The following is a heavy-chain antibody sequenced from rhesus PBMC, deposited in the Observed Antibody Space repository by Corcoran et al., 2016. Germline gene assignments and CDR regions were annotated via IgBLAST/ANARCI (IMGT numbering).Heavy chain of an antibody. V-gene: IGHV3S16*01. J-gene: IGHJ3*01. CDR1: GFTFSDYY. CDR3: TREREYCTGSDQCAFDF. CDR2: ISSASSYI. D-gene: IGHD2-21*01. Sequence: EVQLVESGGGLVQPGGSLRLSCAASGFTFSDYYMSWVRQAPGKGLELVSSISSASSYIYYADSVKGRFTIYRDNAKNSLSLQMNSLKTEDTAVYYCTREREYCTGSDQCAFDFWGQGLRVTVSS.